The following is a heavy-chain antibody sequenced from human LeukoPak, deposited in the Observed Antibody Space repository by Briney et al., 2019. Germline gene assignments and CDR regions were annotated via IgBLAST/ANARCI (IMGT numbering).Heavy chain of an antibody. CDR2: IIPIFGTA. D-gene: IGHD3-10*01. Sequence: SVKVSCKASGGTFSSYAISWVRQAPGQGLEWMGRIIPIFGTANYAQKFQGKVTITTDQSTSTAYMWLSSLRSEQTAVYYCARDQFYGSGRGWFDPWGEGTLVTVSS. CDR3: ARDQFYGSGRGWFDP. CDR1: GGTFSSYA. V-gene: IGHV1-69*05. J-gene: IGHJ5*02.